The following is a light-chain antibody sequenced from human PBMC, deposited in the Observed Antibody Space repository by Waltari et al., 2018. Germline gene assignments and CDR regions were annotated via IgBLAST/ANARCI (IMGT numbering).Light chain of an antibody. CDR2: KAS. J-gene: IGKJ2*01. CDR1: QGIGRW. CDR3: HQYNSYHT. V-gene: IGKV1-5*03. Sequence: DIQMTQSPSTLSASMGDRVTITCRASQGIGRWLALYQQKPGKGPKLLIYKASSLQTGVQPRFSGGGSGTEFTLTISSLQPDDVATYYCHQYNSYHTFGQGTKLEIK.